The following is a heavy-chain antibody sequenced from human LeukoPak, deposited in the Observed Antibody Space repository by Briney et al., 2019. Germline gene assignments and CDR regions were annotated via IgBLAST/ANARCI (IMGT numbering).Heavy chain of an antibody. Sequence: GGSLRLSCAASGFTFSSYSMNWVRQGPGKGLEWVSYISSSSGTIYYADSVKGRFTISRDNAKNSLYLQMNSLRAEDTALYYCAKGGQLVLYGMDVWGQGTTVTVSS. CDR1: GFTFSSYS. CDR3: AKGGQLVLYGMDV. CDR2: ISSSSGTI. V-gene: IGHV3-48*04. D-gene: IGHD6-13*01. J-gene: IGHJ6*02.